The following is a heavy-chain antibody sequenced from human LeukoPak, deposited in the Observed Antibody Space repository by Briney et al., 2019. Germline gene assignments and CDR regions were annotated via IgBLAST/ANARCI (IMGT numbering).Heavy chain of an antibody. CDR2: ISYDGSNK. CDR1: GFTFSSYA. D-gene: IGHD6-13*01. Sequence: GRSLRLSCAAPGFTFSSYAMHWVRQAPGKGLEWVAVISYDGSNKYYADSVKGRFTISRDSSKNTLYLQMNSLRAEDTAVYYCARDNSSSWLEDYFDYWGQGTLVTVSS. V-gene: IGHV3-30*04. CDR3: ARDNSSSWLEDYFDY. J-gene: IGHJ4*02.